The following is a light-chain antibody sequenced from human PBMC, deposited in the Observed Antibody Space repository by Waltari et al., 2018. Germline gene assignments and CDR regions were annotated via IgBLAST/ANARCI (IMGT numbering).Light chain of an antibody. CDR1: NIESKS. CDR2: DDS. CDR3: QVWDSNSDHVV. Sequence: SYVLTQPPSVSVAPGQTARITCDGNNIESKSVLWFQQKPGQAPVLVVYDDSDRPSGFPARFSGYNAGNTATLPISSVEVGDEAAYHCQVWDSNSDHVVFGGGTRLTVL. J-gene: IGLJ2*01. V-gene: IGLV3-21*02.